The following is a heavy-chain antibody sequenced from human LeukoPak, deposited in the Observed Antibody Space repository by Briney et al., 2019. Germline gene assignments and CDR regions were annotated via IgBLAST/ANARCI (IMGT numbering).Heavy chain of an antibody. D-gene: IGHD6-19*01. CDR2: LSGSGITT. CDR1: GFTFSNSA. J-gene: IGHJ4*01. V-gene: IGHV3-23*01. Sequence: GGSLRLSCAASGFTFSNSAMSWVRQAPGPGLEWGSTLSGSGITTYYADSVKGRFTISRDNSKNTLYLQMNSLRAEDTAVYYCAKGIYSSGWSYFDYWGHGTLVTVSS. CDR3: AKGIYSSGWSYFDY.